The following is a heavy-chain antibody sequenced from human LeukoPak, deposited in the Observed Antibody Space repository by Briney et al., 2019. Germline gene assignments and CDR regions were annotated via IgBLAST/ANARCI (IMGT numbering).Heavy chain of an antibody. Sequence: PSETLSLTCAVSGGSISSGGYSWSWIRQPPGKGLEWIGYIYHSGSTYYNPSLKSRVTISVDRSKNQFSLKLSSVTAADTAVYYCARGDYYDSSGYSWFDPWGQGTLVTVSS. CDR1: GGSISSGGYS. CDR3: ARGDYYDSSGYSWFDP. V-gene: IGHV4-30-2*01. CDR2: IYHSGST. J-gene: IGHJ5*02. D-gene: IGHD3-22*01.